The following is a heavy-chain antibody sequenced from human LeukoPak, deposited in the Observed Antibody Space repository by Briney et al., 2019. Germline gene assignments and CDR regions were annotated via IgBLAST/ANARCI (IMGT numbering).Heavy chain of an antibody. CDR2: INPSGGST. Sequence: GASVKVSCKASGYTFTSYYMHWVRQAPGQGLEWMGIINPSGGSTSYAQKFQGRVTMTRDTSTSTVYMELSSLRSEDTAVYYCAIIDVGAPDAFDIWGQGTMVTVSS. CDR1: GYTFTSYY. J-gene: IGHJ3*02. CDR3: AIIDVGAPDAFDI. D-gene: IGHD1-26*01. V-gene: IGHV1-46*01.